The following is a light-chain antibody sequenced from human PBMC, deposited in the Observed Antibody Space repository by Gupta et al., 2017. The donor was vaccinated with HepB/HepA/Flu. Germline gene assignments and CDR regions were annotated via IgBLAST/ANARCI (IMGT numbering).Light chain of an antibody. CDR3: QQYSSSLT. CDR1: QSVRNDW. Sequence: EIVLTQSPGTLSLSPGERVTLSCRASQSVRNDWLAWYQHKPGQAPTLLFYTSSERASGISDRFSGSGYETDFTLTSSRREHEDFAVYYWQQYSSSLTFGGGTKVDIK. CDR2: TSS. J-gene: IGKJ4*01. V-gene: IGKV3-20*01.